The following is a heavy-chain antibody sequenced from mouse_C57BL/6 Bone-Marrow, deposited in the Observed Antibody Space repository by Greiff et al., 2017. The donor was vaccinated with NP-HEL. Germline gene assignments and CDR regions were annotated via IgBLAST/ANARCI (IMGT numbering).Heavy chain of an antibody. CDR1: GYSFTGYY. V-gene: IGHV1-42*01. D-gene: IGHD2-5*01. CDR2: INPSTGGT. Sequence: VQLQQSGPELVKPGASVKISCKASGYSFTGYYMNWVKQSPEKSLEWIGEINPSTGGTTYNQKFKAKATLTVDKSSSTAYMQLKSLTSEDSAVYYCARRSNYGGKFAYWGQGTLVTVSA. CDR3: ARRSNYGGKFAY. J-gene: IGHJ3*01.